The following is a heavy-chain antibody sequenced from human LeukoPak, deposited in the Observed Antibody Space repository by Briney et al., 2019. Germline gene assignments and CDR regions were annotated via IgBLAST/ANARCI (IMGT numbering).Heavy chain of an antibody. CDR1: GFIFSDYE. CDR2: ISFSGNSI. CDR3: ARDNNANGDLEYLDF. J-gene: IGHJ4*02. Sequence: GGSLRLSCAASGFIFSDYEMNWVRQAPGKGLEWVSFISFSGNSIYYADSVKGRFTISRDNAKYFLYLQVNSLRAEDTAVYYCARDNNANGDLEYLDFWGQGTLVTVSS. V-gene: IGHV3-48*03. D-gene: IGHD1/OR15-1a*01.